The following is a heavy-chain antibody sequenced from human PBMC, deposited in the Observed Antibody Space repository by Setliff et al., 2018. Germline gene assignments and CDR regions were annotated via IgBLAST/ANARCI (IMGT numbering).Heavy chain of an antibody. CDR1: GYTFNNYG. J-gene: IGHJ4*02. V-gene: IGHV1-18*01. D-gene: IGHD3-10*01. CDR2: VTIYNGNT. CDR3: ARVESMVRGKNILRHFDY. Sequence: ASVKVSCKASGYTFNNYGVAWVRQAPGQGLDWMGWVTIYNGNTKYAQNLQGRLTLSTDRSTNTVYTELGSLTTDDTAIYYCARVESMVRGKNILRHFDYWGQGTQVTVSS.